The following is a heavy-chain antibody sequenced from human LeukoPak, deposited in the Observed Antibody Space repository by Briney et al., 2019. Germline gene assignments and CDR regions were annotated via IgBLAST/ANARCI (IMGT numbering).Heavy chain of an antibody. J-gene: IGHJ5*02. CDR3: VREMAGSSSPFDP. V-gene: IGHV3-21*06. D-gene: IGHD6-13*01. CDR1: GFIFSNYI. Sequence: GGSLRLSCAASGFIFSNYIMNWVRQAPGKGLEWVSSISSSSTNIYYADSVKGRFTISRDNAKNSLYLQMNSLRVEDTAVYYCVREMAGSSSPFDPWGQGTLATVSS. CDR2: ISSSSTNI.